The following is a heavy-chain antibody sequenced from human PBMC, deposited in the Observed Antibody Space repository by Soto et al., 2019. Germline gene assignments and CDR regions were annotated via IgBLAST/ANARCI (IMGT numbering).Heavy chain of an antibody. V-gene: IGHV4-59*08. CDR1: GGSISSYY. D-gene: IGHD2-2*01. CDR2: IYYSGST. CDR3: ARTLGYCSSTSCYGP. J-gene: IGHJ5*02. Sequence: SETLSLTCTVSGGSISSYYWSWIRQPPGKGLEWIGYIYYSGSTNYNPSLKSRVTISVDTSKNQFSLKLSSVTAADTAVYYCARTLGYCSSTSCYGPWGQGTLVTVSS.